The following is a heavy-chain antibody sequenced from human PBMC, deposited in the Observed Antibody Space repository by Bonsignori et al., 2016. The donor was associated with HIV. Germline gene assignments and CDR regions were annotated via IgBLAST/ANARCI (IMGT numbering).Heavy chain of an antibody. Sequence: WIRQPPGKGLEWIGSIYHSGSTYYNPSLKSRVTISVDTSKNQFSLKLSSVTAADTAVYYCARGYYYMDVWGKGTTVTVSS. J-gene: IGHJ6*03. CDR3: ARGYYYMDV. V-gene: IGHV4-38-2*01. CDR2: IYHSGST. D-gene: IGHD3-10*01.